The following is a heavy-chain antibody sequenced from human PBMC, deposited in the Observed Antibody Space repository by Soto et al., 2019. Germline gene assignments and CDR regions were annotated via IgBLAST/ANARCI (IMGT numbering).Heavy chain of an antibody. V-gene: IGHV3-15*01. CDR1: GFTFSNAW. D-gene: IGHD3-16*01. CDR2: IKSKTDGGTT. CDR3: TTEKGIDDLYSYFDY. Sequence: GGSLRLSCAASGFTFSNAWMSWVRQAPGKGLEWVGRIKSKTDGGTTDYAAPVKGRFTISRDDSKNTLYLQMNSLKTEDTAVYYCTTEKGIDDLYSYFDYWGQGTLVTVSS. J-gene: IGHJ4*02.